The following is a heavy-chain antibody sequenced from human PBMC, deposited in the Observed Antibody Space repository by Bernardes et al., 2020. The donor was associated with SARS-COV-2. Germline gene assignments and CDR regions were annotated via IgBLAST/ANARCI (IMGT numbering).Heavy chain of an antibody. CDR1: GGSISNDNYS. J-gene: IGHJ3*02. D-gene: IGHD2-15*01. CDR2: IYYSGST. Sequence: SETLSLTCTVSGGSISNDNYSWSWIRQHPGKGLEWIGNIYYSGSTYYNPSLKSRVTISVDTSKNQLSLNLRSVTAADTAVYYCARVCLLKTGGSRYLDAFDIWGQGTMVTVSS. V-gene: IGHV4-31*03. CDR3: ARVCLLKTGGSRYLDAFDI.